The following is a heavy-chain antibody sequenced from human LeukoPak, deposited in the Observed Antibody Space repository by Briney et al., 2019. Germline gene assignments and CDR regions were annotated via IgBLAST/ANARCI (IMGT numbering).Heavy chain of an antibody. CDR2: ISDRGDST. Sequence: GGSLRLSCAAAGFTFSSYSMNWVRQAPGKGLEWVSVISDRGDSTRYADSVKGRFTISRDSSKNTLYLQMNSLRGEDTAVYYCAKGRWGLTINNFDIWGQGTMVTVSS. V-gene: IGHV3-23*01. J-gene: IGHJ3*02. CDR1: GFTFSSYS. D-gene: IGHD3-9*01. CDR3: AKGRWGLTINNFDI.